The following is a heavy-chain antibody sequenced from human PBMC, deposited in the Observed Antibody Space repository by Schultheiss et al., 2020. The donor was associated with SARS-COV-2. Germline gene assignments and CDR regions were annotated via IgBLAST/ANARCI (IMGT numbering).Heavy chain of an antibody. Sequence: GGSLRLSCAASGFTFISYEMNWVRQAPGKGLEWVSVIYSGGSTYYADSVKGRFTISRDNSKNTLYLQMNSLRAEDTAVYYCTRDRTIGSSYYGMDVWGQGTTVTVSS. CDR1: GFTFISYE. V-gene: IGHV3-53*01. J-gene: IGHJ6*02. D-gene: IGHD2-2*01. CDR3: TRDRTIGSSYYGMDV. CDR2: IYSGGST.